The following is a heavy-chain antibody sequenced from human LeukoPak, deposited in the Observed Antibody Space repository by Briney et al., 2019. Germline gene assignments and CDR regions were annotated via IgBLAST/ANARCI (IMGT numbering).Heavy chain of an antibody. V-gene: IGHV4-39*07. J-gene: IGHJ4*02. Sequence: SETLSLTCTVSGGSISSGSYYWGWIRQPPGKGLEWIGSIYYSGSTYYNPSLKSRVTISVDTSKNQFSLKLSSVTAADTAVYYCARDRSGWYEYWGQGTLVTVSS. CDR3: ARDRSGWYEY. CDR1: GGSISSGSYY. CDR2: IYYSGST. D-gene: IGHD6-19*01.